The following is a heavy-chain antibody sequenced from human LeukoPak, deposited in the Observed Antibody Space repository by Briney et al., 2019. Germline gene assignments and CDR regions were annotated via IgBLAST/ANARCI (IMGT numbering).Heavy chain of an antibody. Sequence: GGSLRLSGAASGFAFSTYSMNWVRQAPGKGLEWVSSVSRSSRFIFYADSVQGRFTISRDDAKDSLFLQMNSLRAEDTAVYYCARVSDAFDYFFDSWGQGTLVTVS. CDR2: VSRSSRFI. CDR1: GFAFSTYS. V-gene: IGHV3-21*01. CDR3: ARVSDAFDYFFDS. J-gene: IGHJ4*02. D-gene: IGHD5-12*01.